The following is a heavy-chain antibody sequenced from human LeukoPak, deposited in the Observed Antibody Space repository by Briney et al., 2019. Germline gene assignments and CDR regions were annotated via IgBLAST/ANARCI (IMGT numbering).Heavy chain of an antibody. CDR2: IYTSGST. D-gene: IGHD6-13*01. CDR1: GGSISSGSYY. CDR3: ARLWYSSSWYDGYNWFDP. V-gene: IGHV4-61*02. Sequence: SSETLSLTCTVSGGSISSGSYYWSWIRQPAGKGLEWIGRIYTSGSTNYNPSLKSRVTISVDTSKNQFSLKLSSVTAADTAVYYCARLWYSSSWYDGYNWFDPWGQGTLVTVSS. J-gene: IGHJ5*02.